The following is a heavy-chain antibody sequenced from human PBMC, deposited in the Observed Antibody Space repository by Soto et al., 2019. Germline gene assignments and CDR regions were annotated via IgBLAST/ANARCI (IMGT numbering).Heavy chain of an antibody. CDR3: AKGGEYQLLRIYFDY. J-gene: IGHJ4*02. CDR1: GLIFSSYG. CDR2: ISYDGSSK. D-gene: IGHD2-2*01. Sequence: QVQLVESGGGVVQPGRSVRLSCAASGLIFSSYGMHWVRQAPGKGLEWVAVISYDGSSKYYADTVKGRFTISRDNSENTLHLQRNSLRAEDTAMYYCAKGGEYQLLRIYFDYWGQGTPVTVSS. V-gene: IGHV3-30*18.